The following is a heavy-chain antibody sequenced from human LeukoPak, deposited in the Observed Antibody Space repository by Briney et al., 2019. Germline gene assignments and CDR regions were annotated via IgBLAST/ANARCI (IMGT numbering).Heavy chain of an antibody. V-gene: IGHV3-53*01. J-gene: IGHJ4*02. Sequence: PGGSLRLSCAASGFTVSGSYMSWVRQAPGKGLEWVSVIHSGGNTYYADPVKGRFTISRDNSKNTVYLQMNSLRAEDTAVYYCARDLNSSGSYWGQGTLVTVSS. D-gene: IGHD3-22*01. CDR3: ARDLNSSGSY. CDR2: IHSGGNT. CDR1: GFTVSGSY.